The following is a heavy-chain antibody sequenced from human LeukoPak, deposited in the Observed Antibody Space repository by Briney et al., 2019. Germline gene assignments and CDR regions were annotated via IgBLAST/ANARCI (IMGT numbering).Heavy chain of an antibody. CDR2: ISYDGSNK. CDR3: ASGDGYYYFDAFDI. J-gene: IGHJ3*02. CDR1: GFTFRNCW. D-gene: IGHD3-22*01. V-gene: IGHV3-30-3*01. Sequence: GGSLRLSCAASGFTFRNCWMTWVRQAPGKGLEWVAVISYDGSNKYYADSVKGRFTISRDNSKNTLYLQMNSLRAEDTAVYYCASGDGYYYFDAFDIWGQGTMVTVSS.